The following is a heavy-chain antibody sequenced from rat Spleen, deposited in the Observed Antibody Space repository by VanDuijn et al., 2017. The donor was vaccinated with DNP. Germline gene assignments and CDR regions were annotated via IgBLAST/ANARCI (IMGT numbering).Heavy chain of an antibody. CDR3: VTRGTGSDNWFAY. CDR2: IKEDSSII. Sequence: EVKLVESGGGLVQPGRSLKLSCAASGFNFNDYWMGWVRQAPGKGLEWIGEIKEDSSIINHNPSLKDRFTISRDNAQNSLYLQMNNLGSEDTAIYYCVTRGTGSDNWFAYWGQGTLVTVSS. D-gene: IGHD5-1*01. V-gene: IGHV4-2*01. J-gene: IGHJ3*01. CDR1: GFNFNDYW.